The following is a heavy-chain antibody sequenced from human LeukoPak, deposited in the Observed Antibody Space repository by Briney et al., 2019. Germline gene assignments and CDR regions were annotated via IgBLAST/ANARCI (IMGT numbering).Heavy chain of an antibody. V-gene: IGHV4-34*01. CDR1: GGSLRSYY. D-gene: IGHD5-24*01. CDR3: ARVGGWLQLKRWGFDY. CDR2: VSHSGTT. Sequence: SETLSLTCAVYGGSLRSYYWSWIPQSPGKGLEGIGEVSHSGTTTYNPSLKGRVIISMDTSKRQFSLKVTSVTAADTAIYYCARVGGWLQLKRWGFDYWGQGTPVTVSS. J-gene: IGHJ4*02.